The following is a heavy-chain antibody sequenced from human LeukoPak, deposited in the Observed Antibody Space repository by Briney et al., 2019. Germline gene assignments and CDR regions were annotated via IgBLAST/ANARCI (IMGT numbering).Heavy chain of an antibody. D-gene: IGHD3-10*01. CDR1: GFTFGSYS. CDR3: ARDMVRGVRATGYFDY. V-gene: IGHV3-48*02. Sequence: GGSLRLSCATSGFTFGSYSMNWVRQAPGKGLEWVSYISSSSSPIYYADSVKGRFTISRDNAKNSLYLQMNSLRDEDTAVYYCARDMVRGVRATGYFDYWGQGTLVTVSS. J-gene: IGHJ4*02. CDR2: ISSSSSPI.